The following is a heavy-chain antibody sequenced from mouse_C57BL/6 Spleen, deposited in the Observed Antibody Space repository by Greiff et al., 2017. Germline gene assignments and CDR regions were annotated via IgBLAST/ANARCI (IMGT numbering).Heavy chain of an antibody. CDR1: GYTFTSYY. Sequence: VQLQQPGAELVRPGSSVKLSCNASGYTFTSYYMHWVKQRPEQGLEWIGRIDPEDGDTEYAPKFQGKATMTADTSSNTAYLQLSSLTSEDTAVYYCTTADYYGRGIDSWGQGATLTVSS. J-gene: IGHJ2*01. V-gene: IGHV14-1*01. CDR3: TTADYYGRGIDS. CDR2: IDPEDGDT. D-gene: IGHD1-1*01.